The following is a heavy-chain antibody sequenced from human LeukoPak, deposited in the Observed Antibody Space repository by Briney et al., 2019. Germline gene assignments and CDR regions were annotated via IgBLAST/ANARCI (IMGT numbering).Heavy chain of an antibody. V-gene: IGHV3-23*01. Sequence: GGSLRLSCAASGFSFSSYAMSWVRQAPGKGLDWVSVISASGGSTYYADSVKGRFTISRDNSKNTLYLQMNSLRTEDTAVYYCAKGGYYYGSSGYFDYWGQGTLVTVSS. CDR2: ISASGGST. J-gene: IGHJ4*02. CDR1: GFSFSSYA. D-gene: IGHD3-22*01. CDR3: AKGGYYYGSSGYFDY.